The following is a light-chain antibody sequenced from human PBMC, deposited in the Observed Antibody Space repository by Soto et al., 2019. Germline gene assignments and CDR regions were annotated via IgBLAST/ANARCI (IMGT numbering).Light chain of an antibody. Sequence: EIVLTQSPGTLSLSPGERATLSCRASESVSTSYLAWYQQKPGQAPRLLIYVASSRATGIPDRFSGSGSGADFALTISRLEPEDFAVYYCQQYGSVPLTFGGGTKVEIK. CDR2: VAS. CDR1: ESVSTSY. V-gene: IGKV3-20*01. CDR3: QQYGSVPLT. J-gene: IGKJ4*01.